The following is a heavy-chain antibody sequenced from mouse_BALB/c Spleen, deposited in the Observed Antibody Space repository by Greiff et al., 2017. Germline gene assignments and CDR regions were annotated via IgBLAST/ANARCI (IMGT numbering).Heavy chain of an antibody. J-gene: IGHJ3*01. D-gene: IGHD2-4*01. Sequence: EVQVVESGGGLVQPGGSRKLSCAASGFTFSSFGMHWVRQAPEKGLEWVAYISSGSSTIYYADTVKGRFTISRDNPKNTLFLQMTSLRSEDTAMYYCARSAYYDSWFAYWGQGTLVTVSA. CDR3: ARSAYYDSWFAY. CDR1: GFTFSSFG. V-gene: IGHV5-17*02. CDR2: ISSGSSTI.